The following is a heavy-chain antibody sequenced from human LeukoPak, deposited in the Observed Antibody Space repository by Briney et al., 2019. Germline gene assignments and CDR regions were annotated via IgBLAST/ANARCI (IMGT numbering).Heavy chain of an antibody. D-gene: IGHD3-3*01. CDR1: GFTVSSKY. CDR3: ARKAASTYYTELDY. CDR2: IYSDGST. Sequence: GGSLRLSCAASGFTVSSKYMSWVRQAPGKGLEWVSVIYSDGSTYYADSVKGRFTISRDDSKNTLFLQMNSLRAEDTAVYYCARKAASTYYTELDYWGQGTLVIVSS. V-gene: IGHV3-66*01. J-gene: IGHJ4*02.